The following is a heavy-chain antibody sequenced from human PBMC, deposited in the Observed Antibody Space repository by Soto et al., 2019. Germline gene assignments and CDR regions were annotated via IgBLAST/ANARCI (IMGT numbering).Heavy chain of an antibody. Sequence: QVQLQQWGAGLVKPSETLSLTCAVHGGFFSTNCWMWIRQPPGKGLEWIGEIDNRGRTNYPPSLTSRVTVALDTSKRQVSLKLTSVTAADTAVYYCARKGVEATWGAINFWGQGTLVTVSS. CDR1: GGFFSTNC. CDR3: ARKGVEATWGAINF. CDR2: IDNRGRT. V-gene: IGHV4-34*01. D-gene: IGHD5-12*01. J-gene: IGHJ4*02.